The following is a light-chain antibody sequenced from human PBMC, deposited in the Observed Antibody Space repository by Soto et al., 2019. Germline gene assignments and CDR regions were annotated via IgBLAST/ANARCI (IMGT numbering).Light chain of an antibody. Sequence: EIVMTPSPPTLSVSAGGSATLSCRASPGIGSTLAWYQHHPGQTPRLIIYDASNRATGIQARFSGSGSGTAFNLTIRSIEPQAFAVYYCQKHRSSPTWTFGQGTTVDIK. J-gene: IGKJ1*01. CDR1: PGIGST. V-gene: IGKV3D-11*03. CDR2: DAS. CDR3: QKHRSSPTWT.